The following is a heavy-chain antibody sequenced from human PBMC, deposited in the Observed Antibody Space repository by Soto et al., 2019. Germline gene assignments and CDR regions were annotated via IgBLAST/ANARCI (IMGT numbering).Heavy chain of an antibody. Sequence: SETLSLTCAVYGGSFSGYYWSWIRQPPGKGLEWIGEINHSGSTNYNPSLKSRVTISVDTSKNQFSLKLSSVTAADTAVYYCASTLTTVTHPHRGGVDYWGQGTLVTVSS. CDR1: GGSFSGYY. J-gene: IGHJ4*02. CDR3: ASTLTTVTHPHRGGVDY. CDR2: INHSGST. V-gene: IGHV4-34*01. D-gene: IGHD4-17*01.